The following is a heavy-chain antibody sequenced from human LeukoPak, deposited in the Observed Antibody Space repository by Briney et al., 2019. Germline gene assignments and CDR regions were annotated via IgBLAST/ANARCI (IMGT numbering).Heavy chain of an antibody. V-gene: IGHV3-30*18. CDR2: ISNDGNNK. Sequence: PGGSLRLSCAASGFIFSSYDRYWVRQAPGKGLEWVAVISNDGNNKQYADSVKGRFTISRDNSKNTLYLQMNSLRADDTAVYHCAKDGLMRFLDYWGQGTLVTVSS. J-gene: IGHJ4*02. D-gene: IGHD2-8*01. CDR1: GFIFSSYD. CDR3: AKDGLMRFLDY.